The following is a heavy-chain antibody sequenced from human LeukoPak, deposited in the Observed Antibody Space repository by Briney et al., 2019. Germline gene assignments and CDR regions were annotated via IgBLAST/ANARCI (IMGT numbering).Heavy chain of an antibody. V-gene: IGHV4-59*01. D-gene: IGHD3-22*01. Sequence: SETLSLTCTVSGGSISSYYWSWIRQPPGEGLEWSGNIYYSGSTNYNPSLKSRVTISVDTSKNQFSLKLSSVTAADTAVYYCARSTDYYDSSGPRDLDYWGQGTLVTVSS. CDR2: IYYSGST. CDR3: ARSTDYYDSSGPRDLDY. J-gene: IGHJ4*02. CDR1: GGSISSYY.